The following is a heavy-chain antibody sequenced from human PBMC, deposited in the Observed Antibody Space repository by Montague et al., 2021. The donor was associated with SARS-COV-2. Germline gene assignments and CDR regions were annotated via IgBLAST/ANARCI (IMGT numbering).Heavy chain of an antibody. CDR1: GFTFNSYS. CDR2: IYSGDRGT. Sequence: SLRLSCAASGFTFNSYSMSWVRQSPGRGLEWVSVIYSGDRGTYYADAVKGRFTISRDNSKNTLYLQMHSLRAEDTAKYYCAKGRYSAYVLDYWGQGTQVTVS. CDR3: AKGRYSAYVLDY. V-gene: IGHV3-23*03. D-gene: IGHD5-18*01. J-gene: IGHJ4*02.